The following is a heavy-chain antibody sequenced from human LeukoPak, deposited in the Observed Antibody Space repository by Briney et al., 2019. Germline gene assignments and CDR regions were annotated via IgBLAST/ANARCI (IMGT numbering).Heavy chain of an antibody. D-gene: IGHD6-13*01. J-gene: IGHJ4*02. V-gene: IGHV1-2*02. CDR3: AREGKSALHSSSWYTAPGY. CDR2: INPNSGGT. Sequence: GASVKVSCKASGYTFTGYYMHWVRQAPGQGLEWMGWINPNSGGTNYAQKFQGRVTMTRDTSISTAYMELSRLRSDDTAVYYCAREGKSALHSSSWYTAPGYWGQGTLVTVSS. CDR1: GYTFTGYY.